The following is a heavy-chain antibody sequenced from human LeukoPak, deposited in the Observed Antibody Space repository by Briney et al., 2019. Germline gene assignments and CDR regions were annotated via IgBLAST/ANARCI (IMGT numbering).Heavy chain of an antibody. CDR2: INPNSGGT. J-gene: IGHJ4*02. D-gene: IGHD3-3*01. Sequence: ASVKVSCKASGYTFTGYYMHWVRQAPGQGLEWMGWINPNSGGTNYAQKFQGRVTMTRDTSISTAYMELSRLRSDDTAVYYCAREIHDFWSGYYTVGTYYFDYWPQGTLVTVPS. V-gene: IGHV1-2*02. CDR1: GYTFTGYY. CDR3: AREIHDFWSGYYTVGTYYFDY.